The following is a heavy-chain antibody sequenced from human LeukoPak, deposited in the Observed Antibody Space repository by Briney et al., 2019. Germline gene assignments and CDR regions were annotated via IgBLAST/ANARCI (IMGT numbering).Heavy chain of an antibody. V-gene: IGHV1-2*06. CDR1: GYTFTGYY. CDR2: INPNSGGT. D-gene: IGHD1-7*01. Sequence: SVKVSCKASGYTFTGYYMHWVRQAPGQGLEWMGRINPNSGGTNYAQKFQGRVTMTRDTSISTAYMELSRLRSDDTAVYYCARDRRSITGTTDFDYWGQGTLVTVSS. CDR3: ARDRRSITGTTDFDY. J-gene: IGHJ4*02.